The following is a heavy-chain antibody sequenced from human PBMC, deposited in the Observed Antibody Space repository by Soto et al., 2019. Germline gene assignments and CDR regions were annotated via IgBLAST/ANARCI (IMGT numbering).Heavy chain of an antibody. V-gene: IGHV3-30-3*01. CDR3: ARDRITIFGVVGYGMDA. CDR2: ISYDGSNK. Sequence: QVQLVESGGGVVQPGRSLRLSCAASGFTFSSYAMHWVRQAPGKGLEWVAVISYDGSNKYYADSVKGRFTISRDNSKNTLYLQMNSLRAEDTAVYYCARDRITIFGVVGYGMDAWGQGTTVTVSS. D-gene: IGHD3-3*01. J-gene: IGHJ6*02. CDR1: GFTFSSYA.